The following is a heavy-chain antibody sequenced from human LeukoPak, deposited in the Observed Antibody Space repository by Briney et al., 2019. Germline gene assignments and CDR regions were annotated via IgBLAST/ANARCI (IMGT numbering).Heavy chain of an antibody. V-gene: IGHV4-59*01. Sequence: PSETLSLTCTVSGGSISSYYWSWIRQPPGKGLEWVGYIYYSGSTNYNPSLKSRVTISVDTSKNQFSLKLSSVTAADTAVYYCARDDRDYGAEIGFAYYWGQGTLVTVSS. CDR3: ARDDRDYGAEIGFAYY. D-gene: IGHD4-17*01. CDR2: IYYSGST. CDR1: GGSISSYY. J-gene: IGHJ4*02.